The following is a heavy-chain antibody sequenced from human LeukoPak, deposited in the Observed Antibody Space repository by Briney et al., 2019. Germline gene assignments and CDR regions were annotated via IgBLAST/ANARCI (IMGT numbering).Heavy chain of an antibody. V-gene: IGHV4-31*03. CDR3: ARGPPLRAFDI. D-gene: IGHD3-10*01. CDR2: IYYSGST. CDR1: GGSISSGGYY. Sequence: SQALSLTCTVSGGSISSGGYYWSWIRQHPGKGLEWIGYIYYSGSTYYNPSLKSRVTISVDTSKNQFSLKLSSVTAADTAVYYCARGPPLRAFDIWGQGTMVTVSS. J-gene: IGHJ3*02.